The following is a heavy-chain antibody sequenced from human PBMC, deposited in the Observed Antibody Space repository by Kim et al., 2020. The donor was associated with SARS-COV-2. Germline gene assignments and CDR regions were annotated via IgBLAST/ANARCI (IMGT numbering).Heavy chain of an antibody. CDR3: ARRGYGLYGMDV. D-gene: IGHD5-18*01. Sequence: GEAQKFQGRVTMTRNTSISTAYMELSSLRSEDTAVYYCARRGYGLYGMDVWGQGTTVTVSS. J-gene: IGHJ6*02. V-gene: IGHV1-8*01.